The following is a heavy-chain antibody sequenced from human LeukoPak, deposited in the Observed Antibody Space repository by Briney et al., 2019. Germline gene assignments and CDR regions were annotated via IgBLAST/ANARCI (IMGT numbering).Heavy chain of an antibody. CDR2: INGNCGST. V-gene: IGHV3-23*01. Sequence: AGRSLRLSSETTEFTISNYAMRWSRQAPKDRVERVSAINGNCGSTYYADSVKVRFTISRDNSKTTLYLQMNSLRAEDTAVYYCAKDHRYFDWLWSPFWFDPWGQGTLVTVSS. D-gene: IGHD3-9*01. CDR1: EFTISNYA. J-gene: IGHJ5*02. CDR3: AKDHRYFDWLWSPFWFDP.